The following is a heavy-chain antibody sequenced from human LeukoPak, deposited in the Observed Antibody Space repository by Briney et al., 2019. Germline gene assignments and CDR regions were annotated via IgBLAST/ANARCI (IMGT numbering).Heavy chain of an antibody. CDR1: GYTFTNYD. Sequence: ASVKVSCKASGYTFTNYDIHWVRQATGQGLEWMGWMNPYSGNTGYAQRFQGRVTMTRDTSINTAYLELSSLKSGDTAVYYYARVPAARDFGYWGQGTPVIVSS. V-gene: IGHV1-8*01. J-gene: IGHJ4*02. D-gene: IGHD2-15*01. CDR3: ARVPAARDFGY. CDR2: MNPYSGNT.